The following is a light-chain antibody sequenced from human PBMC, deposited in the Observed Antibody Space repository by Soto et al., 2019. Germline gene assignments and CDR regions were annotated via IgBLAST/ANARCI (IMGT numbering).Light chain of an antibody. CDR3: QHYQNLWA. CDR2: RAS. V-gene: IGKV3-15*01. CDR1: QSVYSN. Sequence: EIVMTQSPATLYVSPGERATLSCRASQSVYSNVAWYQQRPGQAPRLLIYRASTRATGIPARFSGSGSGTEFTLTISSLQSEDFAVYYCQHYQNLWAFGQGTKVDIK. J-gene: IGKJ1*01.